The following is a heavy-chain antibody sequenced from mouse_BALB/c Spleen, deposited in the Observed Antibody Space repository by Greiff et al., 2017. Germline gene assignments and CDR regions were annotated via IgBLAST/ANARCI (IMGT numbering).Heavy chain of an antibody. J-gene: IGHJ1*01. V-gene: IGHV1-54*01. CDR2: INPGSGGT. Sequence: VQLQQSGAELVRPGTSVKVSCKASGYAFTNYLIEWVKQRPGQGLEWIGVINPGSGGTNYNEKFKGKATLTADKSSSTAYMQLSSLTSDDSAVYFCARDRFDVWGAGTTVTVSS. CDR1: GYAFTNYL. CDR3: ARDRFDV.